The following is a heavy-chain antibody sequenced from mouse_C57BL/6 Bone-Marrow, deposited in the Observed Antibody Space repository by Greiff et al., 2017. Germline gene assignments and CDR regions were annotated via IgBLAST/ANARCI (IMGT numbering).Heavy chain of an antibody. J-gene: IGHJ1*03. CDR2: IVPNSGGT. Sequence: QVQLQQPGAELVKPGASVKLSCKASGYTFTSYWMHWVKQRPGRGLEWIGRIVPNSGGTKYNEKFKSKATLTVDKPSSPAYMQLSSLTSEDSAVYYGAHGNYFYWYFAVWGTGTTVTVSS. V-gene: IGHV1-72*01. D-gene: IGHD2-1*01. CDR3: AHGNYFYWYFAV. CDR1: GYTFTSYW.